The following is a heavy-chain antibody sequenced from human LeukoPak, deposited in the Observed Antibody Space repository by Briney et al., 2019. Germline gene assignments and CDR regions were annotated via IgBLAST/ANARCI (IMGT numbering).Heavy chain of an antibody. CDR1: GFTFSSYG. CDR2: IWYDGSNK. J-gene: IGHJ4*02. V-gene: IGHV3-30*02. Sequence: GGSLRLSCAASGFTFSSYGMHWVRQAPGKGLEWVAVIWYDGSNKYYADSVKGRFTISRDNSKNTLYLQMNSLRAEDTAVYYCAKDAAPIVLMVYATDYWGQGTLVTVSS. D-gene: IGHD2-8*01. CDR3: AKDAAPIVLMVYATDY.